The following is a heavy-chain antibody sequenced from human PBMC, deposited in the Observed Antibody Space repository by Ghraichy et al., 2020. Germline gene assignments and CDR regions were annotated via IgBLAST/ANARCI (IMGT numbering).Heavy chain of an antibody. CDR3: ARLGGGGWLFEWGYFDY. CDR1: GGSISSYY. D-gene: IGHD5-24*01. V-gene: IGHV4-59*08. Sequence: SQTLSLTCTVSGGSISSYYWSWIRQPPGKGLEWIGYIYYSGSTNYNPSLKSRVTISVDTSKNQFSLKLSSVTAADTAVYYCARLGGGGWLFEWGYFDYWGQGTLVTVSS. J-gene: IGHJ4*02. CDR2: IYYSGST.